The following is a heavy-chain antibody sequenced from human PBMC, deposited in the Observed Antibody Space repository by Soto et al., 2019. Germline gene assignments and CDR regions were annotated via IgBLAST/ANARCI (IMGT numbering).Heavy chain of an antibody. CDR3: ARVSLRFLEWSLYESAFDI. V-gene: IGHV1-2*02. Sequence: GASVKVSCKASGYTFTGYYMHWVRQAPGQGLEWMGWINPSSGGTNYAQKFQGRVTMTRDTSISTAYMELSRLRSDDTAVYYCARVSLRFLEWSLYESAFDIWGQGTMVTVSS. CDR2: INPSSGGT. D-gene: IGHD3-3*01. J-gene: IGHJ3*02. CDR1: GYTFTGYY.